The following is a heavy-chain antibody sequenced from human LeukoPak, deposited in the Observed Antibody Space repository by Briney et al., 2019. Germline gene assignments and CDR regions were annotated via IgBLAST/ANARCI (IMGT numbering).Heavy chain of an antibody. CDR1: GFTFSSYA. J-gene: IGHJ1*01. D-gene: IGHD2-15*01. Sequence: QSGGSLRLSCAASGFTFSSYAMSWVRQAPGKGLEWVSTISGSGGSTYYADSVKGRFTISRDNSKNTLYLQMNSLRAEDTAVYYCAREDCSGGSCRYFQHWGQGTLVTVSS. CDR3: AREDCSGGSCRYFQH. V-gene: IGHV3-23*01. CDR2: ISGSGGST.